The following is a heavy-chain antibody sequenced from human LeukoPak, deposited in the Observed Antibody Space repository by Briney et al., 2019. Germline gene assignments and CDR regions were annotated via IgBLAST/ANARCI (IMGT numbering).Heavy chain of an antibody. J-gene: IGHJ4*02. CDR2: VNTNTGNP. D-gene: IGHD3-16*02. CDR3: ARSIMITFGGVIVNDY. Sequence: RWASVKVSCKASGFTFSSHAIHWVRQAPGQGLEWMGWVNTNTGNPTYAQGFTGRFVFSLDTSVSTAYLQISSLKAEDTAVYYCARSIMITFGGVIVNDYWGQGTLVTVSS. CDR1: GFTFSSHA. V-gene: IGHV7-4-1*02.